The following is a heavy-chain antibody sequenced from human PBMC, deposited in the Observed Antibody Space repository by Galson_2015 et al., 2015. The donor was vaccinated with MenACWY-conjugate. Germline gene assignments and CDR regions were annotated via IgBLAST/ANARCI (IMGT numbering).Heavy chain of an antibody. CDR3: ARFIAVASQAFDI. V-gene: IGHV3-7*03. CDR1: GFTFSSYW. CDR2: IKQDGSER. D-gene: IGHD6-19*01. Sequence: SLRLSCAASGFTFSSYWMAWVRQAPGKGLEYVANIKQDGSERYYVDSVKGRFTISRDNAKSSLYLHMNSLRAEDTAVYYCARFIAVASQAFDIWGPGTMVTVSS. J-gene: IGHJ3*02.